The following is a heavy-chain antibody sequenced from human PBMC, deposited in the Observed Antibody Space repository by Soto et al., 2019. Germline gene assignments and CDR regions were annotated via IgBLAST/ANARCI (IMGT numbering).Heavy chain of an antibody. D-gene: IGHD6-6*01. CDR3: ARHLGQLVQFDY. J-gene: IGHJ4*02. V-gene: IGHV4-39*01. CDR2: IYYSGST. Sequence: XEALYVTCAVSGCSISSSSYYWGWIRQPPGKGLEWIGSIYYSGSTYYNPSLKSRVTISVDTSKNQFSLKLSSVTAADTAVYYCARHLGQLVQFDYWGQGTLVTVSS. CDR1: GCSISSSSYY.